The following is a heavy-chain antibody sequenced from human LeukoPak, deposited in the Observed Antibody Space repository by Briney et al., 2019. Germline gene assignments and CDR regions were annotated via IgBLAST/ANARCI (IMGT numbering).Heavy chain of an antibody. V-gene: IGHV3-21*01. CDR2: ISTSSSYI. D-gene: IGHD3-10*01. J-gene: IGHJ4*02. Sequence: GGSLRLSCAASGFTFSSYEMNWVRQAPGKGLEWVSSISTSSSYIYYTDSVKGRFTISRDNAKNSLYLQMNSLRAEDTAVYYCARDGYYYGSGSYYKVDFDYWGQGTLVTVSS. CDR3: ARDGYYYGSGSYYKVDFDY. CDR1: GFTFSSYE.